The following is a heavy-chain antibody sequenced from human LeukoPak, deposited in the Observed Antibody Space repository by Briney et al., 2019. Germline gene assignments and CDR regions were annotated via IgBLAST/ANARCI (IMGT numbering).Heavy chain of an antibody. CDR2: INHSGST. J-gene: IGHJ5*02. Sequence: SETLSLICAVYGGSFSGYYWSWIRQSPGKGLEWIGEINHSGSTNYNPSLKSRVTISVDTSKNQFSLKLSSVTAADTAVYYCARGARIRSITMIVVGYNWFDPWGQGTLVTVSS. V-gene: IGHV4-34*01. CDR1: GGSFSGYY. CDR3: ARGARIRSITMIVVGYNWFDP. D-gene: IGHD3-22*01.